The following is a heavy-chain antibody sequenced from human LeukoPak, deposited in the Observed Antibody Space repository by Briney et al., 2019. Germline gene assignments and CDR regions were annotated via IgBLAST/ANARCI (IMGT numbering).Heavy chain of an antibody. V-gene: IGHV4-59*08. D-gene: IGHD6-19*01. CDR2: IFYIGST. Sequence: SETLSLTCTVSGGSIRNYYWSWIRQPPGKGLEWIGCIFYIGSTNYNPSLKSRVTISVDTSKNQFSLKLSSVTAADTAVYYCARRRSGWDLDYWGQGTLVTVSS. CDR1: GGSIRNYY. CDR3: ARRRSGWDLDY. J-gene: IGHJ4*02.